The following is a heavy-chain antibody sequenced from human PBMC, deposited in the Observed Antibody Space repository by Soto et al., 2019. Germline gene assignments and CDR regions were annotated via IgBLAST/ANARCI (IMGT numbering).Heavy chain of an antibody. D-gene: IGHD4-17*01. CDR1: GFTFSTYE. J-gene: IGHJ4*02. CDR3: ARGASGDYGYYFEY. Sequence: EVQLVESGGGLVQPGGSLRLSCAASGFTFSTYEMHWVRQAPGKGLEWISYISRGVTTIYYADSVKGRFTIPRDSAKNSLYLQMNSLRAEDTAVYYCARGASGDYGYYFEYWGQGTRVTVSS. V-gene: IGHV3-48*03. CDR2: ISRGVTTI.